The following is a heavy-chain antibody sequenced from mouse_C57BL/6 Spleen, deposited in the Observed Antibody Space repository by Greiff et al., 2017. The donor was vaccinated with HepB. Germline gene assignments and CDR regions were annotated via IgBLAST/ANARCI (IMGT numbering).Heavy chain of an antibody. J-gene: IGHJ2*01. V-gene: IGHV1-22*01. CDR3: AREGKLTGKRGYFDY. CDR1: GYTFTDYN. Sequence: VQLQQSGPELVKPGASVKMSCKASGYTFTDYNMHWVKQRHGKSLEWIGYINPNNGGTSYNQKFKGKATLTVNKSSSTAYMELRSLTSEDSAVYYCAREGKLTGKRGYFDYWGQGTTLTVSS. CDR2: INPNNGGT. D-gene: IGHD4-1*01.